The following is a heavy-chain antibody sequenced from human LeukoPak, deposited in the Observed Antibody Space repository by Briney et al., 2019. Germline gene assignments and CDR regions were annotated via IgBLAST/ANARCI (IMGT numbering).Heavy chain of an antibody. Sequence: GGSLRLSCAASGFTFSSYAMSWVRQAPGKGLEWVSAISGSGGSTYYADSVKGRFTISRDNSKNTLYLQVNSLRAEDTAVYYCAKDSAAAGTYYYYGMDVWGQGTTVTVSS. CDR3: AKDSAAAGTYYYYGMDV. D-gene: IGHD6-13*01. V-gene: IGHV3-23*01. J-gene: IGHJ6*02. CDR1: GFTFSSYA. CDR2: ISGSGGST.